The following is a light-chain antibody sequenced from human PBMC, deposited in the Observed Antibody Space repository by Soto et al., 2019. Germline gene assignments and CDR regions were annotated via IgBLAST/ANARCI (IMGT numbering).Light chain of an antibody. CDR2: GAS. Sequence: EIVMTQSPATLSVSPGERATLSCRASQSITNNLAWYQQKPGQAPRLIIYGASTRATAIPARFSGSGFGTEFTLSISSQQSEDFGAYYCQQYNDEPPSTFGQGTKVEI. J-gene: IGKJ2*01. CDR1: QSITNN. V-gene: IGKV3-15*01. CDR3: QQYNDEPPST.